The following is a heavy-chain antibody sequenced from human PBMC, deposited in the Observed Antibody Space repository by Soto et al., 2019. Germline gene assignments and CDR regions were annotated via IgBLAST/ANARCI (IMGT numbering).Heavy chain of an antibody. Sequence: ASVKVSCKASGGTFSSYAISWVRQAPGQGLEWMGGIIPIFGTANYAQKFQGRVTITADESTSTAYMELSSLRSEDTAVYYCARAQPQLPLVYYYSGMDVWGKGTTVPVSP. CDR2: IIPIFGTA. D-gene: IGHD6-13*01. CDR1: GGTFSSYA. J-gene: IGHJ6*04. V-gene: IGHV1-69*13. CDR3: ARAQPQLPLVYYYSGMDV.